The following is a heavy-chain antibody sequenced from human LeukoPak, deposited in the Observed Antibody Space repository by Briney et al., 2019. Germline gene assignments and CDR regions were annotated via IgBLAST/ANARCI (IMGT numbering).Heavy chain of an antibody. CDR2: IYYSGST. V-gene: IGHV4-31*03. CDR1: GGSSSSGGYY. CDR3: ARDDGEAWFDP. J-gene: IGHJ5*02. Sequence: SETLSLTCTVSGGSSSSGGYYWSWIRQHPGKGLEWIWYIYYSGSTYYNASLKSRVTISVDTSKNQFSLKLSSVTAADTAVYYCARDDGEAWFDPWGQGTLVTVSS.